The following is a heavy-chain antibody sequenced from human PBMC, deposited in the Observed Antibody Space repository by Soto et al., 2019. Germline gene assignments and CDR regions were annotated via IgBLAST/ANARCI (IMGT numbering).Heavy chain of an antibody. D-gene: IGHD3-10*01. Sequence: EVQLVESGGGLIQPGGSLRLSCAVSGFTVSNNYMSWVRQAPGKGLEGVSVIYSGGYTAYGDSVKGRFTISRDNSKHTLYPQTNRRGAGDTAGFSCATHPGGGGYWGQGTLVTVSS. CDR3: ATHPGGGGY. V-gene: IGHV3-53*01. CDR2: IYSGGYT. J-gene: IGHJ4*02. CDR1: GFTVSNNY.